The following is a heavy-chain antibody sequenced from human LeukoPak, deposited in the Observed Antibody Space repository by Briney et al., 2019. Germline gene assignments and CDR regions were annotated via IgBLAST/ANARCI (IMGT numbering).Heavy chain of an antibody. CDR1: GFTVSSNY. D-gene: IGHD1-26*01. CDR2: VNYRDTA. V-gene: IGHV4-59*04. Sequence: PGGSVSLPCAASGFTVSSNYMSWVRQPPGRDLEWIGSVNYRDTASYNPSLPSRAIMSVDTSTNQISLRLTSMPAADTAVYFCVRQGAPGVWDAYFDPWGQGTLVTVSS. J-gene: IGHJ5*02. CDR3: VRQGAPGVWDAYFDP.